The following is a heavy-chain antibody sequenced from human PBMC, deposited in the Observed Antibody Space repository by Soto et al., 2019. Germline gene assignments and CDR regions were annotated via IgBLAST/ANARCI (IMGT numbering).Heavy chain of an antibody. CDR2: IYYSGST. D-gene: IGHD3-10*01. CDR1: GGSISSYY. CDR3: ARDPGGADSFDY. V-gene: IGHV4-59*01. Sequence: SETLSLTCTVSGGSISSYYWSWIRQPPGKGPEWIGYIYYSGSTNYNPSLKSRVTISVDTSKNQFSLKLSSVTAADTAVYYCARDPGGADSFDYWGQGTLVTVSS. J-gene: IGHJ4*02.